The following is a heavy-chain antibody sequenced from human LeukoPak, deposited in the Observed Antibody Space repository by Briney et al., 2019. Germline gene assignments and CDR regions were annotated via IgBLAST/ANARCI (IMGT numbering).Heavy chain of an antibody. J-gene: IGHJ4*02. CDR2: IYHSGST. Sequence: SETLSLTCAVSGGSISSRNWWSWVRPPPGKGLEWIGEIYHSGSTNYNPSLKTRVTISVDKSKNQFSLKLSSVTAADTAVYYCARASHDYGDYSHFDYWGQGTLVTVSS. CDR3: ARASHDYGDYSHFDY. V-gene: IGHV4-4*02. CDR1: GGSISSRNW. D-gene: IGHD4-17*01.